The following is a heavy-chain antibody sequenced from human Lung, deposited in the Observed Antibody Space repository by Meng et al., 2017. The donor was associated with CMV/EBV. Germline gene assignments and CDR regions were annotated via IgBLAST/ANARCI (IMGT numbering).Heavy chain of an antibody. CDR2: INPSGGST. Sequence: QVQLVQFGAEVKKPGASVKVSCKASGYTFTSYYMHWVRQAPGQGLEWMGIINPSGGSTSYAQKFQGRVTMTRDTSTSTVYMELSSLRSEDTAVYYCASSIFGVVIISPLGYWGQGTLVTVSS. V-gene: IGHV1-46*01. CDR1: GYTFTSYY. J-gene: IGHJ4*02. D-gene: IGHD3-3*01. CDR3: ASSIFGVVIISPLGY.